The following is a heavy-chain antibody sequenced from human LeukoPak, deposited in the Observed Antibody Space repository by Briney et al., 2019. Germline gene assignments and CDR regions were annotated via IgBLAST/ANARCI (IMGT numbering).Heavy chain of an antibody. V-gene: IGHV3-23*01. J-gene: IGHJ4*02. CDR2: ISGSGTGGNT. Sequence: AGGSLRLSCAASGFTFNSYAMSWVRQAPGKGLEWVSGISGSGTGGNTYYGDSVKGRFTISRGNSKNTLYLQMNSLRAEDTAVYYCAKAGSIRFDYWGQGTLVTVSS. CDR3: AKAGSIRFDY. D-gene: IGHD1-26*01. CDR1: GFTFNSYA.